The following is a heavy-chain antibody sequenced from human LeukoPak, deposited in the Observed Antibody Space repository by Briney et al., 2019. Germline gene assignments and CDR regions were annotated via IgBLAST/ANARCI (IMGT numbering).Heavy chain of an antibody. J-gene: IGHJ5*02. CDR1: GYTFTSYH. CDR2: IDPSVGRT. D-gene: IGHD3-22*01. V-gene: IGHV1-46*01. Sequence: ASVKVSCKASGYTFTSYHLLWVRQASGQGLEWMGIIDPSVGRTTYAERFQGRLSMTRDTSTSTLYMELSSLRSEDTAVYYCARDREPIDDTSGYYYSWGQGTLVTVSS. CDR3: ARDREPIDDTSGYYYS.